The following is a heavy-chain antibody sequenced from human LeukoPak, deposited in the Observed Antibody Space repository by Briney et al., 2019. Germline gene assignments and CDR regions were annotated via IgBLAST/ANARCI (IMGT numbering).Heavy chain of an antibody. CDR3: AKGPRRMVVAATSDDNDY. Sequence: PGGSLRLSCAASGFTFSDYEMNWVRQAPGKGLEWLSHISVSGTTIHYADSVKGRFTISRDNAKNSVYLQMTSLRAEDTALYYCAKGPRRMVVAATSDDNDYWGQGTLVTVSS. D-gene: IGHD2-15*01. J-gene: IGHJ4*02. V-gene: IGHV3-48*03. CDR1: GFTFSDYE. CDR2: ISVSGTTI.